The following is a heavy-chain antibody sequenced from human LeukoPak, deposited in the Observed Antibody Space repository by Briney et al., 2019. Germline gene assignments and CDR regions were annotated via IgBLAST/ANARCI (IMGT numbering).Heavy chain of an antibody. Sequence: GGSLRLSCAASGFTFSGSAMHWVRQASGKGLEWVARIRSKANSYATAYAASVKGRFTISRDDSKNTAYLQMNSLKTEDTAVYYCTSQGYCSGGSCYSGRYWGQGTLVTVSS. CDR1: GFTFSGSA. CDR2: IRSKANSYAT. V-gene: IGHV3-73*01. J-gene: IGHJ4*02. D-gene: IGHD2-15*01. CDR3: TSQGYCSGGSCYSGRY.